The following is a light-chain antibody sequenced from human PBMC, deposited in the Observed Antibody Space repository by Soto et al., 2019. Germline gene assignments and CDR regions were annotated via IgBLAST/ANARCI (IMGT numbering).Light chain of an antibody. CDR1: QSFSRSF. J-gene: IGKJ5*01. CDR2: GAS. Sequence: EIVLTQSPGTLSLSPGERATLSCRASQSFSRSFLAWYQQKPGQGPRLLIYGASTRATGIPDRVSGSGSGTDFTLSITRLEPEDFAVYYCQQYASSPITFGQGTRLEIK. V-gene: IGKV3-20*01. CDR3: QQYASSPIT.